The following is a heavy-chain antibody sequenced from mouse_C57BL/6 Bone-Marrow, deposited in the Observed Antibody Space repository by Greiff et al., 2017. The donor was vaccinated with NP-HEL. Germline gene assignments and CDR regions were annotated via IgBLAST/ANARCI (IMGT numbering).Heavy chain of an antibody. Sequence: VMLVESGAELARPGASVKLSCKASGYTFTSYGISWVKQRTGQGLEWIGEIYPRSGNTYYNEKFKGKATLTADKSSSTAYMELRSLTSEDSAVYFCAREVFYCGNFDSCGPGTPLTVSS. V-gene: IGHV1-81*01. D-gene: IGHD2-1*01. J-gene: IGHJ2*01. CDR2: IYPRSGNT. CDR3: AREVFYCGNFDS. CDR1: GYTFTSYG.